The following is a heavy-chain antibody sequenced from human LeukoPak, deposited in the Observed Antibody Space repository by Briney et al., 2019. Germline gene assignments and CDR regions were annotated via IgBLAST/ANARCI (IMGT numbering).Heavy chain of an antibody. V-gene: IGHV1-2*02. J-gene: IGHJ4*02. CDR1: GYTFTGYY. CDR2: INPNSGGT. D-gene: IGHD3-3*01. Sequence: GASVKVSCKASGYTFTGYYMHWVRQAPGQGLEWMGWINPNSGGTNYAQKFQGRVTMTRDTSISTAYMELSRLRSDDTAVYYCARDPSIYDFWSGYEYDFDYWGQGTLVTVSS. CDR3: ARDPSIYDFWSGYEYDFDY.